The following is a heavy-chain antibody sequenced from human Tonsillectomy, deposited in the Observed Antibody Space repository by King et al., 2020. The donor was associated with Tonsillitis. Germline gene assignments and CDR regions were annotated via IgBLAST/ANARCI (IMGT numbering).Heavy chain of an antibody. D-gene: IGHD3-10*01. V-gene: IGHV3-30*19. Sequence: VQLVESGGGVVQPGGSLRLSCAASGFTFSSYDIHWVRQAPGKGLEWVAFISYDGNSEYYADSVKGRFTISRDNSKHTLYLQMNSLRAEDTALYYCAKDTGAFYIWGQGTMVTVSS. CDR2: ISYDGNSE. J-gene: IGHJ3*02. CDR3: AKDTGAFYI. CDR1: GFTFSSYD.